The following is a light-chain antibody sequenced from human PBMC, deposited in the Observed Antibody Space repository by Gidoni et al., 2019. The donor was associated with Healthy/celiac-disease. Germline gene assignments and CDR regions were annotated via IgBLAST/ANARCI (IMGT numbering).Light chain of an antibody. CDR3: RSYTSSSTVV. V-gene: IGLV2-14*01. Sequence: QSALTHPASVSGSPGHSITISWPGTSSDVGGYNYVSWYQQHPGKAPKLMIYDVSNRPSGVSNRFSGSKSGNTAYLTIAGLQAEDEDEYYCRSYTSSSTVVFGGGTKLTV. CDR2: DVS. J-gene: IGLJ2*01. CDR1: SSDVGGYNY.